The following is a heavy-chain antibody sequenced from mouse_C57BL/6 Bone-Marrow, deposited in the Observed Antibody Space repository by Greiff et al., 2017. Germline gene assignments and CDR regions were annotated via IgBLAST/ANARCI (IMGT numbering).Heavy chain of an antibody. V-gene: IGHV1-55*01. D-gene: IGHD2-5*01. Sequence: QVKLQQPGAELVKPGASVKMSCKASGYTFNSYWITWVKQRPGQGLEWIGDIYPGSGSTNYNEKFKSKATLPVDTSSSTAYMQLSSLTSEDSAVYYCARPYYSNYWYFDVWGTGTTVTVSS. CDR3: ARPYYSNYWYFDV. CDR2: IYPGSGST. CDR1: GYTFNSYW. J-gene: IGHJ1*03.